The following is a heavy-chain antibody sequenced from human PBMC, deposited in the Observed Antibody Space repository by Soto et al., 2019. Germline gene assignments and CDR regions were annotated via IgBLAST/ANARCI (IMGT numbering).Heavy chain of an antibody. J-gene: IGHJ6*04. Sequence: SETLSLTCTVSGGSVSSDTYYWGWIRQPPGKGLEWIGSIYYGGSTYYNSSLKSRVTIAVDTSKNQFSLKLSSVTAADTAVYYCARVLSSSSHNFYFYGMDVWGKGTTVTVSS. V-gene: IGHV4-39*01. D-gene: IGHD6-6*01. CDR3: ARVLSSSSHNFYFYGMDV. CDR2: IYYGGST. CDR1: GGSVSSDTYY.